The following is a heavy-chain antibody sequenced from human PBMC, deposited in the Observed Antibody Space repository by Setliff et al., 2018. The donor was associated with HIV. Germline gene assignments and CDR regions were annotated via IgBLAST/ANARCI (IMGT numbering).Heavy chain of an antibody. V-gene: IGHV3-74*01. CDR3: ARELQWSRDSGREEDY. J-gene: IGHJ4*02. CDR1: GFSFSNYW. CDR2: INSDGSST. Sequence: GGSLRLSCAASGFSFSNYWMHWVRQAPGKGLVWVSRINSDGSSTSYADSVKGRFTISRDNPKNMLYLQMNSLRGEDTAVYYCARELQWSRDSGREEDYWGQGTLVTVS. D-gene: IGHD1-26*01.